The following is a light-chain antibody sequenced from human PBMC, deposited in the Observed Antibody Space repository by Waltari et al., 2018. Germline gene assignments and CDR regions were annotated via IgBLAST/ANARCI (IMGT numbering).Light chain of an antibody. CDR3: QAWDNTTPV. CDR2: QDN. CDR1: KLGDKY. V-gene: IGLV3-1*01. J-gene: IGLJ1*01. Sequence: SYELTQPPSVSVSPGQTASIPCSGDKLGDKYACWYQQKPGQSPVLVIYQDNKRPSGIPGRFSGSKSGNTATLTISGAQALDEADYYCQAWDNTTPVFGTGTKVTVL.